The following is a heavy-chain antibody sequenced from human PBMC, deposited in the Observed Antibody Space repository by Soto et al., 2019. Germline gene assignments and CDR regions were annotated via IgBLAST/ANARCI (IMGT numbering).Heavy chain of an antibody. CDR1: GITLRDNY. CDR3: ASGKWSLDY. CDR2: ISNSDYTT. Sequence: QVHLVASGGGLVKPGGSLRLSCVASGITLRDNYMTWIRQAPGKGLEWLSYISNSDYTTYYADSVKGRFTISRDNAKNSLYLQLNGLRVEDTAVYYCASGKWSLDYWGQGILVTVSS. D-gene: IGHD2-8*01. J-gene: IGHJ4*02. V-gene: IGHV3-11*01.